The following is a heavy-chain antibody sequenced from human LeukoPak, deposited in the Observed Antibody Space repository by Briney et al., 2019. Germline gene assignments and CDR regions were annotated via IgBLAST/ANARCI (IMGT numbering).Heavy chain of an antibody. J-gene: IGHJ4*02. CDR2: INSGGTT. CDR1: GYNFNNNG. Sequence: PGGSLRLSCEASGYNFNNNGMHWVRQAPGKGLVWVSHINSGGTTTYADSVKGRFTISRDNAKNTLYLQMNSLRAEDTAVYYCARDRGHSFDYWGQGTLVTVSS. CDR3: ARDRGHSFDY. V-gene: IGHV3-74*01. D-gene: IGHD3-10*01.